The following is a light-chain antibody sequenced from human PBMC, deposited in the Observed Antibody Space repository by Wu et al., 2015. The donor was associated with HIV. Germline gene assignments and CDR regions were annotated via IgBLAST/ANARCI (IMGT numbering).Light chain of an antibody. J-gene: IGKJ2*01. Sequence: IQMTQSPSSLSASVGDSVTITCRTSQSIGNSLNWYQQKPGKAPNLLIYAASTLQSGVPSRFSGSGSGTHFTLTINSLQTEDFATYYCQESYNNPFMYTFGQGTKVEIK. V-gene: IGKV1-39*01. CDR1: QSIGNS. CDR3: QESYNNPFMYT. CDR2: AAS.